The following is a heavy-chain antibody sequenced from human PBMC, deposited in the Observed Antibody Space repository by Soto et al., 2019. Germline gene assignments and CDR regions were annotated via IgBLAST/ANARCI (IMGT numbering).Heavy chain of an antibody. CDR2: IIPILGIA. V-gene: IGHV1-69*02. D-gene: IGHD3-16*01. CDR1: GGTFSSYT. CDR3: ARRKGDYYYGMDV. Sequence: QVQMVQSGAEVKKPGSSVKVSCKASGGTFSSYTISWVGQAPGQGLEWMGRIIPILGIANYAQKFQGRVTITVDKSTSTAYMELSSLRSEDTAVYYCARRKGDYYYGMDVWGQGTTVTVSS. J-gene: IGHJ6*02.